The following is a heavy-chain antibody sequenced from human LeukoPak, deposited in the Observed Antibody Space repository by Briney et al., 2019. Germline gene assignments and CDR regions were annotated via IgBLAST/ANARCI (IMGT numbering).Heavy chain of an antibody. CDR2: TYYRSTWYT. D-gene: IGHD6-19*01. CDR1: GDSVSSNSAA. CDR3: ARQGVRYKYRSGWLTYNWFDP. Sequence: SQTLSLTCAISGDSVSSNSAAWNWIRQSPSRGLEWLGRTYYRSTWYTDHAASVKSRISISPDTSKNQFSLHLSSVTPDDTAVYYCARQGVRYKYRSGWLTYNWFDPWGQGTLVNVSS. V-gene: IGHV6-1*01. J-gene: IGHJ5*02.